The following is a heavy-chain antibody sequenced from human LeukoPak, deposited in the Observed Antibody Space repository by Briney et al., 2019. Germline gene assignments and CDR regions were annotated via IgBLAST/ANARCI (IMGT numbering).Heavy chain of an antibody. V-gene: IGHV3-53*01. CDR2: IYSGGST. CDR3: ARAGNYYGSGTYYWPTFDY. CDR1: GFTVSSNY. Sequence: GGSLRLSCAASGFTVSSNYMSWVRQAPGKGLEWVSVIYSGGSTYYADSVKGRFTISRDNSKNTLYLQMNSLRSEDTAAYYCARAGNYYGSGTYYWPTFDYWGQGTLVTVSS. J-gene: IGHJ4*02. D-gene: IGHD3-10*01.